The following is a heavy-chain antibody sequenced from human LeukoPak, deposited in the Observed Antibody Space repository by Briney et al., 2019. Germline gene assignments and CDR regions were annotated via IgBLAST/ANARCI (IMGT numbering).Heavy chain of an antibody. V-gene: IGHV1-69*05. CDR1: GGTFSSYA. D-gene: IGHD5-24*01. J-gene: IGHJ4*02. CDR2: IIPIFGTA. Sequence: SVKVSCKAPGGTFSSYAISWVRQAPGQGLEWMGGIIPIFGTANYAQKLQGRVTMTTDTSTSTAYMELRSLRSDDTAVYYCARAAVEMATISDYWGQGTLVTVSS. CDR3: ARAAVEMATISDY.